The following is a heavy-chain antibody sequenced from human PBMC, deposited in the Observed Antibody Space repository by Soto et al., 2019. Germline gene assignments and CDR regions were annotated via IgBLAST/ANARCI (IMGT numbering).Heavy chain of an antibody. CDR3: ARRTKGSSSWYSAGDY. D-gene: IGHD6-13*01. V-gene: IGHV1-8*01. J-gene: IGHJ4*02. CDR2: MNPNSGNT. Sequence: WVRQATGQGLEWMGWMNPNSGNTGYAQKFQGRVTMTRNTSISTAYMELSSLRSEDTAVYYCARRTKGSSSWYSAGDYWGQGTLVTVSS.